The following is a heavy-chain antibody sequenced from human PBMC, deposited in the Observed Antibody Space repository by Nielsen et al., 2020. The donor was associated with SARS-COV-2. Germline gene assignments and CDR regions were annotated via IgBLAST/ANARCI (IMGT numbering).Heavy chain of an antibody. V-gene: IGHV4-31*02. J-gene: IGHJ6*02. CDR2: IYYSGST. CDR3: ARDHQGYDFWSGYSTYGYGMDV. D-gene: IGHD3-3*01. Sequence: WIRQPPGKGLEWIGYIYYSGSTYYNPSLKSRVTISVDTSKNQFSLKLGSVTAADTAVYYCARDHQGYDFWSGYSTYGYGMDVWGQGTTVTVSS.